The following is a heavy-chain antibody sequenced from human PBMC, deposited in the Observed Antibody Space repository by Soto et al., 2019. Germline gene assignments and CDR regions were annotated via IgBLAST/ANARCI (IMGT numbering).Heavy chain of an antibody. J-gene: IGHJ5*02. CDR3: AKDGEALYYYDTSGPKTWFDP. D-gene: IGHD3-22*01. CDR2: ISYDGSNK. CDR1: VFTFSRYG. V-gene: IGHV3-30*18. Sequence: WWSLRLSCSASVFTFSRYGMHWVRQAPGKGLEWVAIISYDGSNKYYADSVKGRFTISRDDSKNTLYLQMNSLRAEDTAVYYCAKDGEALYYYDTSGPKTWFDPWGLGTLVTVSS.